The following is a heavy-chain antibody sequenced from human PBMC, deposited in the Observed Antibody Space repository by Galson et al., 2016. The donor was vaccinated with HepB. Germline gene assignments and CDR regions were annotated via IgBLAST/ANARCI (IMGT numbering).Heavy chain of an antibody. CDR1: GYTFTGYY. D-gene: IGHD5-12*01. CDR2: INSDSGGT. J-gene: IGHJ4*02. Sequence: SVKVSCKASGYTFTGYYMHWVRQAPGQGLEWMGWINSDSGGTNYAQNFQGRVTMTRDTSISTAYMELSRLRSDDTAVYYCARAPYSGYDWTTPDYWGQGTLVTVSS. CDR3: ARAPYSGYDWTTPDY. V-gene: IGHV1-2*02.